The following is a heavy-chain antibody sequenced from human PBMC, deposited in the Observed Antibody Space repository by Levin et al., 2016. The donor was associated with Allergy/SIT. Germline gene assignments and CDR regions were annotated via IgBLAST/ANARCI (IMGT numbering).Heavy chain of an antibody. CDR1: GGSISSYY. CDR3: GSPEGY. Sequence: SETLSLTCTVSGGSISSYYWSWIRQPAGKGLEWIGRIFTSGTTVYNPSLESRVTMSIDTSKNQFSLTLRSVTAADTAVYYCGSPEGYWGQGTLVTVSP. V-gene: IGHV4-4*07. J-gene: IGHJ4*02. CDR2: IFTSGTT.